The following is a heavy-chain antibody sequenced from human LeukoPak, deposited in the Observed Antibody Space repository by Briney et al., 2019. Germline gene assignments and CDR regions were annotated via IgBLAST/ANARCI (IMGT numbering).Heavy chain of an antibody. D-gene: IGHD3-10*01. CDR3: ARDRVGSPDY. CDR2: INGSGGST. V-gene: IGHV3-23*01. J-gene: IGHJ4*02. Sequence: GGSLRLSCAASGFTFSNYAMSWVRQAPGKGLEWVSAINGSGGSTYYADSVKGRFTISRDNAKNSLYLQMNSLRAEDTAVYYCARDRVGSPDYWGQGTLVTVSS. CDR1: GFTFSNYA.